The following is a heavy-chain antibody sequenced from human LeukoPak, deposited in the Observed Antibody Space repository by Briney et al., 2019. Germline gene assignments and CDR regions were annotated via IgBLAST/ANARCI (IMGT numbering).Heavy chain of an antibody. CDR3: ARGKSNYGDYVDY. CDR2: ISYDGSIN. Sequence: GGSLRLSCAASGFTFSSYAMHWVRQAPGKGLEWVALISYDGSINDYADSVKGRFTISRDNSKNTLYLQMNSLRAEDTAVYYCARGKSNYGDYVDYWGQGTLVTVSS. CDR1: GFTFSSYA. J-gene: IGHJ4*02. V-gene: IGHV3-30*04. D-gene: IGHD4-17*01.